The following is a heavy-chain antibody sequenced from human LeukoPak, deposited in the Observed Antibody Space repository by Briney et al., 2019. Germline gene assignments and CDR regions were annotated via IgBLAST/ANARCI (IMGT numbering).Heavy chain of an antibody. J-gene: IGHJ4*02. CDR3: ARDNSGYGIVVGDYFDY. V-gene: IGHV1-18*01. CDR2: ISAYKGNT. CDR1: GYIFNTYG. D-gene: IGHD3-22*01. Sequence: GASVKVSCKASGYIFNTYGISWVRQAPGQGLEWMGWISAYKGNTKYAQKLPGRVTMTTDTSTTKAYMELRSLRSDDTAVYYCARDNSGYGIVVGDYFDYWGQGTLVSVCS.